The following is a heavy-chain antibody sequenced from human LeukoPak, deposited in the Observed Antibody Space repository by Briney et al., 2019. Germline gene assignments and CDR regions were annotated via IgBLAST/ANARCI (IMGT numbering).Heavy chain of an antibody. Sequence: PGGSLRLSCAASGFTVSSNYMNWVRQTPGKGLEWVSYISSSDTTTHYADSVKGRFTISRDNAKNSLYLQMNSLRAEDTALYYCAKARSGRLSLGFDYWGQGTLVTVSS. V-gene: IGHV3-48*04. CDR3: AKARSGRLSLGFDY. CDR2: ISSSDTTT. CDR1: GFTVSSNY. D-gene: IGHD3-10*01. J-gene: IGHJ4*02.